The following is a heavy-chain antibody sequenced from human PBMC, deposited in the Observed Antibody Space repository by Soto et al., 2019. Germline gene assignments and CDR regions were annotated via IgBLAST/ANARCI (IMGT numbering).Heavy chain of an antibody. CDR3: AKDWGYCSGGSCYPSDY. CDR2: ISYDGSNK. V-gene: IGHV3-30*18. D-gene: IGHD2-15*01. Sequence: GRSLRLSCAASGFTISSYGMHRVRQAPGKGLEWVAVISYDGSNKYYADSVKGRFTISRDNSKNTLYLQMNSLRAEDTAVYYCAKDWGYCSGGSCYPSDYWGQGTLVTVSS. CDR1: GFTISSYG. J-gene: IGHJ4*02.